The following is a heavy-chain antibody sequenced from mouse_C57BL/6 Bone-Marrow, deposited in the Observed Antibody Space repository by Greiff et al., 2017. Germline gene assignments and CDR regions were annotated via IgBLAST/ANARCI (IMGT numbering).Heavy chain of an antibody. D-gene: IGHD3-2*02. Sequence: QVQLQQPGAELVRPGASVTLSCKASGYTFTDYEMHWVKQTPVHGLEWIGAIDPETGGTAYNQKFKGKAILTADKSSSTAYMELRSLTSEDSAVYYCTRPGSGSLDYWGQGTTLTVSS. CDR1: GYTFTDYE. J-gene: IGHJ2*01. CDR3: TRPGSGSLDY. V-gene: IGHV1-15*01. CDR2: IDPETGGT.